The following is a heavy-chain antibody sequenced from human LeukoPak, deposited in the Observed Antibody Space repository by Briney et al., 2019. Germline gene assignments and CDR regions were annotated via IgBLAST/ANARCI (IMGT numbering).Heavy chain of an antibody. D-gene: IGHD3-10*01. J-gene: IGHJ5*02. V-gene: IGHV4-59*08. CDR1: GGSISSYY. CDR3: ARRYYYGSENWFDP. Sequence: SETLSLTCTVSGGSISSYYWSWIRQPPGKGLEWIGYIYYSGSTNYNPSLKSRVTISVDTSKNQFSLKLSSVTAADTAVYYCARRYYYGSENWFDPGAREPWSPSPQ. CDR2: IYYSGST.